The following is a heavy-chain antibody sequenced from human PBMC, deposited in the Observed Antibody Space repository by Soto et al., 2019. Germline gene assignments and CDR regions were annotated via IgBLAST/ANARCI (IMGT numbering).Heavy chain of an antibody. J-gene: IGHJ5*02. V-gene: IGHV1-24*01. CDR1: GYTLTELS. D-gene: IGHD3-22*01. CDR2: FDPEDGET. CDR3: ATVPPKYYYDSSGYYRRNWFDP. Sequence: ASVKVSCKVSGYTLTELSMHWVRQAPGKGLEWMGGFDPEDGETIYAQKFQGRVTMTEDTSTDTAYMELSSLRSEDTAVYYCATVPPKYYYDSSGYYRRNWFDPWGQGTLVTVSS.